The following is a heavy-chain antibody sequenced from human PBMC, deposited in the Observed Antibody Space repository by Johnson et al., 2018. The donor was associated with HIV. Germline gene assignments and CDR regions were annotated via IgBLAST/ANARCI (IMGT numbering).Heavy chain of an antibody. D-gene: IGHD4-23*01. CDR3: ARDRMGSVGYGGNRVNDAFDI. V-gene: IGHV3-66*01. CDR1: GFTVSSNY. Sequence: VQLVQSGGGLVQPGGSLRLSCAASGFTVSSNYLSWVRQAPGKGLEWVSVIYSGGSTYYADSVSGRFSISRDTSKNTLYLPMNSLRAEDTAVYYCARDRMGSVGYGGNRVNDAFDIWGQGTMVTVSS. J-gene: IGHJ3*02. CDR2: IYSGGST.